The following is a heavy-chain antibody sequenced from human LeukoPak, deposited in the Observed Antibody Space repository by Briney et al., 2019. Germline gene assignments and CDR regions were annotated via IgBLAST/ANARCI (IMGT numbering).Heavy chain of an antibody. D-gene: IGHD3-22*01. CDR1: GYTFTSYG. CDR2: IIPIFGTA. CDR3: ARDGTYYYDSSGYYSARRNWFDP. J-gene: IGHJ5*02. Sequence: GASVKVSCKASGYTFTSYGISWVRQAPGQGLEWMGGIIPIFGTANYAQKFQGRVTITADKSTSTAYMELSSLRSEDTAVYYCARDGTYYYDSSGYYSARRNWFDPWGQGTLVTVSS. V-gene: IGHV1-69*06.